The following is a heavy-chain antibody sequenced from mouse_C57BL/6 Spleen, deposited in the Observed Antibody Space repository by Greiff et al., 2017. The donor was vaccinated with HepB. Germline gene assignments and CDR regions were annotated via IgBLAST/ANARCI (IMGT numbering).Heavy chain of an antibody. Sequence: VHVKQSGPELVKPGASVKISCKASGYSFTGYYMNWVKQSPEKSLEWIGEINPSTGGTTYNQKFKAKATLTVDKSSSTAYMQLKSLTSEDSAVYYCARRGVANFDYWGQGTTLTVSS. CDR2: INPSTGGT. J-gene: IGHJ2*01. V-gene: IGHV1-42*01. D-gene: IGHD1-1*02. CDR3: ARRGVANFDY. CDR1: GYSFTGYY.